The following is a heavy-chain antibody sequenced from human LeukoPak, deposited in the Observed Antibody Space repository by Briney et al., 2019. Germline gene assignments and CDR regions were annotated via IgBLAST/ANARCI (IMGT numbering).Heavy chain of an antibody. J-gene: IGHJ6*03. CDR3: ARAIFGVVNESYYYMDV. CDR2: IIPIFGTA. V-gene: IGHV1-69*01. D-gene: IGHD3-3*01. Sequence: SVKVSCKASGGTFSSYAISWVRQAPGQGLEWMGGIIPIFGTANYAQKFQGRVTITADESTSTAYMELSSLRSEDTAMYYCARAIFGVVNESYYYMDVWGKGTTVTVSS. CDR1: GGTFSSYA.